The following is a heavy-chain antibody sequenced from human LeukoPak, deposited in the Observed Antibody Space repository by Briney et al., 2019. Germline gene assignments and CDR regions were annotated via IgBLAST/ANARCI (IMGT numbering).Heavy chain of an antibody. CDR1: GGSISSGDYY. D-gene: IGHD3-22*01. V-gene: IGHV4-30-4*01. CDR3: AREWWYYDSSGYYYYYGMDV. J-gene: IGHJ6*02. Sequence: PSETLSLTCTVSGGSISSGDYYWSWIRQPPGNGLEWIGYIYYSGSTYYNPSLKSRVTISVDTSKNQFSLKLSSVTAADTAVYYCAREWWYYDSSGYYYYYGMDVWGQGTTVTVSS. CDR2: IYYSGST.